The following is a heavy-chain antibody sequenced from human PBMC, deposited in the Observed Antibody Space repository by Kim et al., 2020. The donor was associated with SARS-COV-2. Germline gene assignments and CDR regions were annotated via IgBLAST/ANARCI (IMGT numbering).Heavy chain of an antibody. CDR3: TTEIWVYIAARRIDY. J-gene: IGHJ4*02. Sequence: GGSLRLSCAASGFTFSNAWMSWVRQAPGKGLEWVGRIKSKTDGGTTDYAAPVKGRFTISRDDSKNTLYLQMNSLKTEDTAVYYCTTEIWVYIAARRIDYWGQGTLVTVSS. D-gene: IGHD6-6*01. CDR2: IKSKTDGGTT. V-gene: IGHV3-15*01. CDR1: GFTFSNAW.